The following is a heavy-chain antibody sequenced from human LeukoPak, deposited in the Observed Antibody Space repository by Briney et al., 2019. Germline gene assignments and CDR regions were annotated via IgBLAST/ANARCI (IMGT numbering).Heavy chain of an antibody. V-gene: IGHV4-4*07. D-gene: IGHD2-15*01. Sequence: SETLSLSCTVAGGSMSNYHWTWIRQPPGEGLEWIGRIYTNGHTNYSPSLRSRGAMSVDTSKNQFSLIVRFVTAADTAVYFCARDHVVVGSTTSFFDYWGQGILVTVSS. CDR2: IYTNGHT. CDR1: GGSMSNYH. J-gene: IGHJ4*02. CDR3: ARDHVVVGSTTSFFDY.